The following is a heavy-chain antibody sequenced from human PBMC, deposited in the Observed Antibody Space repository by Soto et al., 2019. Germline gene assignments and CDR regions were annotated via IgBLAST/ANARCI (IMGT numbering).Heavy chain of an antibody. CDR3: ARDKIPGTNSGYYDDYGMDV. D-gene: IGHD1-7*01. CDR2: TYYRSKWYN. CDR1: WDSGSSNSAA. Sequence: SHTLSLTCAISWDSGSSNSAAWNCISPSPSRGLEFLGRTYYRSKWYNDYAVSVKSRITINRDTSKNQFPLQLNSVTREDTAVYYCARDKIPGTNSGYYDDYGMDVWGQGTTVTVSS. V-gene: IGHV6-1*01. J-gene: IGHJ6*02.